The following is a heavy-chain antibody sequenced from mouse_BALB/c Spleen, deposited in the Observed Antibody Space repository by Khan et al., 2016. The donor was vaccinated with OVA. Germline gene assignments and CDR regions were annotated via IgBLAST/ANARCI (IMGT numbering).Heavy chain of an antibody. J-gene: IGHJ3*01. CDR2: INPNNGIT. V-gene: IGHV1S81*02. Sequence: QVQLQQSGAELVKPGASVKLSCKASGYTFTSYYMYWVKQRPGQGLEWIGGINPNNGITDFNEKFKSKATLTVDKSSNTAYMLLSSLTSEDSVVYDCTRSGWAAFAYWGQGTLVTVSA. D-gene: IGHD1-1*02. CDR1: GYTFTSYY. CDR3: TRSGWAAFAY.